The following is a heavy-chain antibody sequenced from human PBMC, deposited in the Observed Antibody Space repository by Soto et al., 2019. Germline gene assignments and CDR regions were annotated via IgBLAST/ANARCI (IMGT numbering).Heavy chain of an antibody. Sequence: PSETLSLTCTVSGGSVSSGSYYWSWIRQPPGKGLEWIGYIYYSGSTNYNPSLKSRVTISVDTSKNQFSLKLSSVTAADTAVYYCARDEQDSYYYYGMDVWGQGTTVTVSS. CDR3: ARDEQDSYYYYGMDV. D-gene: IGHD6-13*01. CDR2: IYYSGST. V-gene: IGHV4-61*01. J-gene: IGHJ6*02. CDR1: GGSVSSGSYY.